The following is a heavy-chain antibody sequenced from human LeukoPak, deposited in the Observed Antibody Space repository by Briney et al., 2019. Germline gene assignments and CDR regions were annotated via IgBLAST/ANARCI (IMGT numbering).Heavy chain of an antibody. Sequence: TSETLSLTCAVYGGSFSGYYWSWIRQPPGKGLEWIGEINHSGSTNYNPSLKSRVTISVDTSKNQFSLKLSSVTAADTAVYYCARGNLFDYWGQGTLVTVSS. V-gene: IGHV4-34*01. CDR2: INHSGST. CDR3: ARGNLFDY. J-gene: IGHJ4*02. CDR1: GGSFSGYY. D-gene: IGHD1-14*01.